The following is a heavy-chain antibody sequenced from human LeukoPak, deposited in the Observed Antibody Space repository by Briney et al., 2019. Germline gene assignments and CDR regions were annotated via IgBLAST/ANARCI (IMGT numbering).Heavy chain of an antibody. CDR3: ARVRYYPFFDYYGMDV. CDR2: INPNSGGT. Sequence: ASVKVSCKASGYTFTGYYMHWVRQAPGQGLEWMGRINPNSGGTNYAQKFQGRVTMTRDTSISTAYMELSRLRSDDTAVYYCARVRYYPFFDYYGMDVWGQGTTVTVSS. D-gene: IGHD3-22*01. CDR1: GYTFTGYY. J-gene: IGHJ6*02. V-gene: IGHV1-2*06.